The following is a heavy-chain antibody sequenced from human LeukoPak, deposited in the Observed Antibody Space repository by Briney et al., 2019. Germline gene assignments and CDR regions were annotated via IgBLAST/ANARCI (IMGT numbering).Heavy chain of an antibody. CDR1: GFTVSSNY. V-gene: IGHV3-66*01. D-gene: IGHD3-10*01. CDR3: ARGSFPYYFDY. J-gene: IGHJ4*02. Sequence: GGSLRLSCAASGFTVSSNYMSWVRQAPGKGLEWVSVIYSGGSTYYADSVKGRFAISRDNSKNTLYLQMNSLRAEDTAVYYCARGSFPYYFDYWGQGTLVTVSS. CDR2: IYSGGST.